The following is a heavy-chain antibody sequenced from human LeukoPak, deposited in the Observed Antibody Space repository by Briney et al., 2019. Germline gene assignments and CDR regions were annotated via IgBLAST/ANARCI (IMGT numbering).Heavy chain of an antibody. V-gene: IGHV1-2*02. CDR3: ARGVAVAGRGLDYFDY. D-gene: IGHD6-19*01. Sequence: ASVEVSCKASGYTFTGYYLHWVRQAPGQGLEWMGWINPNSGGTNYAQKFQGKVTMTRDTSISTAYMELNRLRSDDTAVYYCARGVAVAGRGLDYFDYWGQGTLVTVSS. CDR1: GYTFTGYY. CDR2: INPNSGGT. J-gene: IGHJ4*02.